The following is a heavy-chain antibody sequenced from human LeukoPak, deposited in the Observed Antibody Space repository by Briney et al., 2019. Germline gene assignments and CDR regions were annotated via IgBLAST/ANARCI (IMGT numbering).Heavy chain of an antibody. V-gene: IGHV3-21*04. J-gene: IGHJ4*02. CDR2: ISSSSSYI. Sequence: GGSLRLSCAASGFTFSSYSMNWVRQAPGKGLEWVSSISSSSSYIYYPDSVKGRFTISRDNSKNTLSLQMNSLRADDTAIYYCTRSGYRHPYHFESWGQGTLVIVSS. CDR1: GFTFSSYS. D-gene: IGHD3-22*01. CDR3: TRSGYRHPYHFES.